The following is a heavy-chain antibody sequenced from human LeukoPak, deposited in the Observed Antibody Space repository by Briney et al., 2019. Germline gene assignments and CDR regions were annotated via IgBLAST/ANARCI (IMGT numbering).Heavy chain of an antibody. CDR1: GFTFSSYA. Sequence: GGSLRLSYAASGFTFSSYAMNWVRQAPGQGLDWVAYIETDGSRQYYADSVKGRFTITRDNSEKKMYLQMDSLRQDDTAVYYCVKNGWLDDWGQGTLVTVSS. CDR3: VKNGWLDD. V-gene: IGHV3-30*02. CDR2: IETDGSRQ. J-gene: IGHJ5*02. D-gene: IGHD2-8*01.